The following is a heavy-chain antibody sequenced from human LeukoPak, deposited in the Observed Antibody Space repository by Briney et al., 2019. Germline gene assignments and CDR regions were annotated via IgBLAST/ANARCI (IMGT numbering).Heavy chain of an antibody. D-gene: IGHD6-13*01. J-gene: IGHJ3*02. V-gene: IGHV3-30-3*01. Sequence: PGRSLRLSCAASRFTFSSYAMHWVRQAPGKGLEWVAVISYDGSNKYYADSVKGRFTISRDNSKNTLYLQMNSLRAEDTAVYYCARDDRIAAAGTPGANAFDIWGQGTMVTVSS. CDR1: RFTFSSYA. CDR3: ARDDRIAAAGTPGANAFDI. CDR2: ISYDGSNK.